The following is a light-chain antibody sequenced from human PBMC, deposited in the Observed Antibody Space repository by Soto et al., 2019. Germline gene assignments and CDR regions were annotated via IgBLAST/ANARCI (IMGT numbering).Light chain of an antibody. CDR1: QNINGD. CDR2: SAS. V-gene: IGKV1-39*01. J-gene: IGKJ4*01. CDR3: QQTYRRVRT. Sequence: DIQMTQSPSSLSASVGDRVTITCRASQNINGDLHWYQQKPGKAPKLLLFSASTLQDGVPSRFSGSGFGTDLALTISSVQAEDFASYCSQQTYRRVRTFGGGTQVETK.